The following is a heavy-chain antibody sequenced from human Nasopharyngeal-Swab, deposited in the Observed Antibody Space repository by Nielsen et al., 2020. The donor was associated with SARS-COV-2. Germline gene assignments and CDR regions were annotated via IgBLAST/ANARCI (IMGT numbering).Heavy chain of an antibody. Sequence: GGSLRLSCVASGFNLGVYYMDWVRQAPGKGLEWLGHSRVKANSYSAEYAASVTGRFTFSREESRNLLYLQMNSLTTEDTAVYYCARVGICYNDWCGSYDSWGQGTLVTVSS. D-gene: IGHD3-9*01. CDR2: SRVKANSYSA. V-gene: IGHV3-72*01. CDR1: GFNLGVYY. CDR3: ARVGICYNDWCGSYDS. J-gene: IGHJ4*02.